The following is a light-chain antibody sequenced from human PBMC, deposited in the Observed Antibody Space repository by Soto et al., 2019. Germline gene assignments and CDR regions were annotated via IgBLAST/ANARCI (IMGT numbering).Light chain of an antibody. CDR2: GAS. CDR3: EQASNGPRT. V-gene: IGKV3-15*01. CDR1: QFISNS. Sequence: EIVMTQCPAPRSASPGECVNLSCRASQFISNSLAWYQQRPGPPPRLLIYGASTRAAGISARFSGSGSGTEFTLTISSLQSDDFAVYYCEQASNGPRTFGQGTKVDTK. J-gene: IGKJ1*01.